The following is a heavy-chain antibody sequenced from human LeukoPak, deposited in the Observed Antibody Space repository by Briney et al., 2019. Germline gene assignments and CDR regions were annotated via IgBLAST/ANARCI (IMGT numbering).Heavy chain of an antibody. CDR3: ARDWGSGWPIDY. V-gene: IGHV4-59*01. J-gene: IGHJ4*02. Sequence: PSETLSLTCTVSGGSISGSYWSWIRQPPGKGLEWIAYMYNSGSTNYNPSLKSRVTISIDTSKNQFSLKLSSLTAADTAVYYCARDWGSGWPIDYWGQGTLVTVSS. D-gene: IGHD6-19*01. CDR1: GGSISGSY. CDR2: MYNSGST.